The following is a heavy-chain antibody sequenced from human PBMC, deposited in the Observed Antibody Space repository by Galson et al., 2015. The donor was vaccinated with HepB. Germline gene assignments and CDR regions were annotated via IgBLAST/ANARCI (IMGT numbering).Heavy chain of an antibody. CDR3: ARVMTTVTTGRYWYFDL. J-gene: IGHJ2*01. D-gene: IGHD4-17*01. V-gene: IGHV4-31*03. CDR1: GGSISSGGYY. Sequence: TLSLTCTVSGGSISSGGYYWSWIRQHPGKGLEWIGYIYYSGSTYYNPSLKSRVTISVDTSKNQFSLKLSSVTAADTAVYYCARVMTTVTTGRYWYFDLWGRGTLVTVSS. CDR2: IYYSGST.